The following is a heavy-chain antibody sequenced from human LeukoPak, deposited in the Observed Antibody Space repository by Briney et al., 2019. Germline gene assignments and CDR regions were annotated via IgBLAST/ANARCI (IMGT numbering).Heavy chain of an antibody. CDR1: GGSISSGSYY. D-gene: IGHD5-24*01. J-gene: IGHJ4*02. CDR2: IYTSGST. Sequence: SQTLSLTCTVSGGSISSGSYYWSWIRQPAGKGLEWIGRIYTSGSTNCNPSLKSRVTISVDPSKNQFSLKLSSVTAADTAVYYCASTEGAEMAYWGQGTLVTVSS. V-gene: IGHV4-61*02. CDR3: ASTEGAEMAY.